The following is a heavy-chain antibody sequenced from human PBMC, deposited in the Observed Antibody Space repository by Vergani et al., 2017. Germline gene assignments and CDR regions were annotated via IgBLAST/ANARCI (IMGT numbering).Heavy chain of an antibody. CDR2: IIPNFGTA. V-gene: IGHV1-69*13. CDR1: GCTFSSYA. Sequence: QVQLVQSGAEVKKPGSSVKVSCKASGCTFSSYAMSWVRQAPGQGLEWMGRIIPNFGTANYAQKFQGWVTITADESTSTAYMELSSLRSEDTAVYYCAIGCSSTSCPFDYWGQGTLVTVSS. D-gene: IGHD2-2*01. CDR3: AIGCSSTSCPFDY. J-gene: IGHJ4*02.